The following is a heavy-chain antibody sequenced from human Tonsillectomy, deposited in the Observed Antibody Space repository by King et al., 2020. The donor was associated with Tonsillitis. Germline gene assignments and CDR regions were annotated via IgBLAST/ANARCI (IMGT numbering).Heavy chain of an antibody. D-gene: IGHD4-17*01. J-gene: IGHJ4*02. Sequence: VQLVESGGGLVQPGGSLRLSCAASVFTFSDYTMNWVRQAPWVGLERVSAISGCGGRTFFGDSVKDRFTISRDNSKNTLYLQMTSLRAEDTAIYYCAKDMDDYGDPMCDSWGQGTLVTVSS. CDR2: ISGCGGRT. CDR1: VFTFSDYT. CDR3: AKDMDDYGDPMCDS. V-gene: IGHV3-23*04.